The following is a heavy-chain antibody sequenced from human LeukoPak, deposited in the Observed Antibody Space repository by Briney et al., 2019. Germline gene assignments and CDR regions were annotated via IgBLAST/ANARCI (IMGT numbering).Heavy chain of an antibody. J-gene: IGHJ4*02. D-gene: IGHD3-22*01. CDR2: IITILGIA. Sequence: SVKVSCKASGGTFSSYTISWVRQAPGQGLEWMGRIITILGIANYAQKFQGRVTITADKSTSTAYMELSSLRSEDTAVYYCARSPLYYYDSSGYIPPDYWGQGTLVTVSS. V-gene: IGHV1-69*02. CDR3: ARSPLYYYDSSGYIPPDY. CDR1: GGTFSSYT.